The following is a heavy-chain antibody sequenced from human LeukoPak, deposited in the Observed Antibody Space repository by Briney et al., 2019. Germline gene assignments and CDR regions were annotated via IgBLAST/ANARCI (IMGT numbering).Heavy chain of an antibody. CDR3: ARRLDGTALDY. Sequence: KAGGSLRLSCAASRLTLSDYYMTWVRQAAGKGLEWISYIRASGDHMFYADSVRGRFTISRDNAKNSIFLQMNSPRDDDTAVYYRARRLDGTALDYWGQGTLVTVSS. CDR2: IRASGDHM. J-gene: IGHJ4*02. D-gene: IGHD3/OR15-3a*01. CDR1: RLTLSDYY. V-gene: IGHV3-11*01.